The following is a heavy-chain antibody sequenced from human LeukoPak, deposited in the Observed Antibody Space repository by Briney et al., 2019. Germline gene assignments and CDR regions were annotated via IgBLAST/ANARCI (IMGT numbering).Heavy chain of an antibody. Sequence: RPGGSLRLSCAASGFTFSSYSMNWVRQAPGKGLEWVSNISSSSSTIYYADSVKGRFTISRDNAKNSLYLQMNSLRAEDTAVYYCARDPSGAPYVSADYWGQGTLVTVSS. D-gene: IGHD1-26*01. V-gene: IGHV3-48*01. CDR3: ARDPSGAPYVSADY. CDR2: ISSSSSTI. CDR1: GFTFSSYS. J-gene: IGHJ4*02.